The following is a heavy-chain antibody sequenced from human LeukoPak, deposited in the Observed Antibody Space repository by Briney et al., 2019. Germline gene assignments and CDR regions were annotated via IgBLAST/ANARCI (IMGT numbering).Heavy chain of an antibody. CDR1: GGSISNYY. V-gene: IGHV4-59*12. Sequence: SETLSLTCTVSGGSISNYYWSWIRQPPGKGLEWIGYIYYSGSTNYNPSLRSRVTISVDTSKNQFSLKLTSVTAADTAVYYCARAVGTDGYSLWVYWGQGTLVTVSS. J-gene: IGHJ4*02. D-gene: IGHD5-24*01. CDR2: IYYSGST. CDR3: ARAVGTDGYSLWVY.